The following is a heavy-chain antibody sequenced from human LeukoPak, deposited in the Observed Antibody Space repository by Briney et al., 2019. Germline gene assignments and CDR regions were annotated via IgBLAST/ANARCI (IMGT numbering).Heavy chain of an antibody. J-gene: IGHJ4*02. CDR1: GYTFTDYF. CDR3: ARGPSTGDFDY. D-gene: IGHD7-27*01. CDR2: INPNTGGT. Sequence: ASVKVSCKASGYTFTDYFLHWLRQAPGQRLEWMGWINPNTGGTSYAQKFQGRVTMTRDTSISTAYMELSSLKSDDTAVYYCARGPSTGDFDYWGQGTLVTVSS. V-gene: IGHV1-2*02.